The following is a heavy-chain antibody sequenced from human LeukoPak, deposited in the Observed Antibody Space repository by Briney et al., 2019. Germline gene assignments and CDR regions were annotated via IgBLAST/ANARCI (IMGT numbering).Heavy chain of an antibody. D-gene: IGHD3-22*01. Sequence: ASVKVSCKASGYTFTGYYMHWVRQAPGQGLEWMGWINPNSGGTNYAQKFQGRVTMTRDTSISTAYMELSSLRSEDTAVYYCARRRAATYYYDSSGYYPLDYWGQGTLVTVSS. J-gene: IGHJ4*02. CDR1: GYTFTGYY. CDR3: ARRRAATYYYDSSGYYPLDY. V-gene: IGHV1-2*02. CDR2: INPNSGGT.